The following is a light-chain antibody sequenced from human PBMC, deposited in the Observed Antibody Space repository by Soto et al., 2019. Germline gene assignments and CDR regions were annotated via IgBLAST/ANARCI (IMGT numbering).Light chain of an antibody. CDR3: QQYYSTQWT. V-gene: IGKV4-1*01. CDR2: WAS. CDR1: QSLLHSSDNRNY. J-gene: IGKJ1*01. Sequence: EIVIAQFPETLAVSVGERATMKCRSSQSLLHSSDNRNYLTWYQQKPGQPPKLLIYWASTRQSGVPDRFSGSGSGTDFTLTINSLQAEDVAVYYCQQYYSTQWTFGQGTKVDIK.